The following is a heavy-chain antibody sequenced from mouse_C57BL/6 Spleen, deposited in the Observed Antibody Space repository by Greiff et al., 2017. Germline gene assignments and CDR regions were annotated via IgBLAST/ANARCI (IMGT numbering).Heavy chain of an antibody. CDR3: ARDYYCSSYVLD. CDR1: GYTFTSYW. J-gene: IGHJ2*01. CDR2: IHPNSGST. D-gene: IGHD1-1*01. V-gene: IGHV1-64*01. Sequence: QVQLQQPGAELVKPGASVTLSCKASGYTFTSYWMHWVKQRPGQGLEWIGMIHPNSGSTNYNEKFKSKATLTVDKSSSTAYMQLSSLTSEDSAVYYCARDYYCSSYVLDWGQGTTLTVSS.